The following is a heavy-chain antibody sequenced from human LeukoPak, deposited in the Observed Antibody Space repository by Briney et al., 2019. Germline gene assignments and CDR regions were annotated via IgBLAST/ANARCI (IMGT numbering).Heavy chain of an antibody. CDR1: GGSISSGSYY. CDR2: IYYSGST. CDR3: ARSGLTDYDILTGYYTNYYFDY. J-gene: IGHJ4*02. V-gene: IGHV4-61*01. Sequence: SQTLSLTCTVSGGSISSGSYYWSWIRQPPGKGPEWIGYIYYSGSTNYNPSLKSRVTISVDTSKNRFSLKLSSVTAADTAVYYCARSGLTDYDILTGYYTNYYFDYWGQGTLVTVSS. D-gene: IGHD3-9*01.